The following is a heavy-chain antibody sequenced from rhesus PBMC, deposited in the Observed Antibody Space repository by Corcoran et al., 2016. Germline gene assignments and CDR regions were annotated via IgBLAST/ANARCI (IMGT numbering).Heavy chain of an antibody. J-gene: IGHJ6*01. Sequence: QVQLQESGPGLVKPSETLSLTCAVSGYSISSGYGWSWIRQPPGKGLEWSGYIGGSSGSTNSNPSLKRRVTISKDTSKNQFSLKLSSVTAADTAVYYCAREIFTTLYYGLDSWGQGVVVTVSS. D-gene: IGHD2-2*01. CDR1: GYSISSGYG. CDR3: AREIFTTLYYGLDS. V-gene: IGHV4-127*01. CDR2: IGGSSGST.